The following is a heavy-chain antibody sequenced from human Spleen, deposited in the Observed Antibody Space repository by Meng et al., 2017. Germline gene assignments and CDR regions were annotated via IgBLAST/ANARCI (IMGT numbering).Heavy chain of an antibody. CDR3: ARSSFSASPYYFGY. V-gene: IGHV4-61*01. CDR1: GGSVNTVNSY. D-gene: IGHD3-3*02. Sequence: QGQLLESGPGLVRPSEALSLSCTVSGGSVNTVNSYWTWIRQPPGKDLEWIGYIHFSGSTKYNPSLNSRVTISLDTSRNQFSLNLRSVTTADTAVYFCARSSFSASPYYFGYWGLGTLVTVSS. J-gene: IGHJ4*02. CDR2: IHFSGST.